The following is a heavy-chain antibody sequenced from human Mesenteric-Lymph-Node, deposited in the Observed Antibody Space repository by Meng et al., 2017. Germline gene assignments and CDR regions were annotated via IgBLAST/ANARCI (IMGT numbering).Heavy chain of an antibody. CDR3: ARVRGSHILGRTLGPYFDY. V-gene: IGHV4-38-2*02. D-gene: IGHD3-16*01. CDR1: GYSISGGYY. J-gene: IGHJ4*02. CDR2: MYHSGST. Sequence: SETLSLTCTVSGYSISGGYYWSWIRQPPGKGLEWIGSMYHSGSTYYNPSLKSRVTISVDTSKNQFSLKLSSVTAADTAVYYCARVRGSHILGRTLGPYFDYWGQGTLVTVSS.